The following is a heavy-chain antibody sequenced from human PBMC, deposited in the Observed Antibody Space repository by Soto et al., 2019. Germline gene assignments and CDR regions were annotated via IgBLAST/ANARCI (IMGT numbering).Heavy chain of an antibody. D-gene: IGHD2-2*03. Sequence: SVKGSCKASGLTLTSSAVQWVRQARGQRLEWIGWIVVGSGNTNYAQKFQERVTITRDMSTSTAYMELSSLRSEDTAVYYCAAGLDRLHDAFDIWGQGTMVTVSS. CDR2: IVVGSGNT. CDR1: GLTLTSSA. CDR3: AAGLDRLHDAFDI. J-gene: IGHJ3*02. V-gene: IGHV1-58*01.